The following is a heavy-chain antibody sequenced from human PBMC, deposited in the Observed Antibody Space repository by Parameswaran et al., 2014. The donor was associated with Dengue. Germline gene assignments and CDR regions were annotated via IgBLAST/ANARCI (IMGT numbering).Heavy chain of an antibody. V-gene: IGHV1-69*01. CDR2: IIPIFGTA. J-gene: IGHJ6*02. CDR3: ARGMLYYYGMDV. Sequence: WVRQAPGQGLEWMGGIIPIFGTANYAQKFQGRVTITADESTSTAYMELSSLRSEDTAVYYCARGMLYYYGMDVWGQGTTVTVSS. D-gene: IGHD2-8*01.